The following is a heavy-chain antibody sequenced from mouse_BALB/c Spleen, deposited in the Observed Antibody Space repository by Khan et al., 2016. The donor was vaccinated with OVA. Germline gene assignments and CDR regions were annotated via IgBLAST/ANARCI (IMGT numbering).Heavy chain of an antibody. V-gene: IGHV1-77*01. J-gene: IGHJ3*01. D-gene: IGHD3-1*01. CDR3: SRSGLGSFAF. Sequence: QVQLQQSGAELARPGASVRLSCKASGYTFTDYYINWMKQRTGQGLEWIGHIYPDNDNTYYNENFTGKATLTADKSSSTAFMHLSSLTSEDSAVYFCSRSGLGSFAFWGQGTLVTVS. CDR2: IYPDNDNT. CDR1: GYTFTDYY.